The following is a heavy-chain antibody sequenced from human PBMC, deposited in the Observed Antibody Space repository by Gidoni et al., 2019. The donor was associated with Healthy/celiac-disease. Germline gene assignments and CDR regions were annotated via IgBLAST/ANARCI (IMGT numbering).Heavy chain of an antibody. D-gene: IGHD3-22*01. CDR2: IWYDGSNK. V-gene: IGHV3-33*01. CDR1: GFTFSSYG. J-gene: IGHJ6*02. CDR3: ARDFYYDSSGYYYVNYYYYGMDV. Sequence: QVQLVESGGGVVQPGRSLRLSCAASGFTFSSYGRHWVRQAPGTGLEWVAVIWYDGSNKYYADAVKGRFTISRDNSKNTLYLQMNSLRAEDTAVYYCARDFYYDSSGYYYVNYYYYGMDVWGQGTTVTVSS.